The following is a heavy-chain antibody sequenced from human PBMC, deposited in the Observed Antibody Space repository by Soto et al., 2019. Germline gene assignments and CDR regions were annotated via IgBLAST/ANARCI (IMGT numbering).Heavy chain of an antibody. J-gene: IGHJ3*02. CDR1: GGSISSGGYY. CDR3: ARAMTTIFGVVIVSDAFDI. V-gene: IGHV4-31*03. D-gene: IGHD3-3*01. Sequence: QVQLQESGPGLVKPSQTLSLTCTVSGGSISSGGYYWSWIRQHPGKGLEWIGYIYYSGSTYYNPSRKSRVTISVDTSKNQFSLKLSSVTAADTAVYYCARAMTTIFGVVIVSDAFDIWGQGTMVTVSS. CDR2: IYYSGST.